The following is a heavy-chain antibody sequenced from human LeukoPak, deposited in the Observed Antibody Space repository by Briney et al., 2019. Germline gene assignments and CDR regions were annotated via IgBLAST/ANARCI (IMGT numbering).Heavy chain of an antibody. CDR1: GYTFTSYD. D-gene: IGHD3-3*01. CDR2: INPNSGGT. V-gene: IGHV1-2*02. Sequence: GASVKVSCKASGYTFTSYDINWVRQAPGQGLEWMAWINPNSGGTNYAQKFQGRVTMTRDTSISTAYMELSRLRSDDTAVYYCVLDFWSGDDAFDIWGQGTMVTVSS. CDR3: VLDFWSGDDAFDI. J-gene: IGHJ3*02.